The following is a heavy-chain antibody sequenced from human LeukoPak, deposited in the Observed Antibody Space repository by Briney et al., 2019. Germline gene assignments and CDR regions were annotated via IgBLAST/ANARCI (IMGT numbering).Heavy chain of an antibody. CDR2: IYYSGRA. V-gene: IGHV4-39*01. D-gene: IGHD4-11*01. Sequence: SETLSLTCTVSGGSISSSSDYWGRIRQPPGKGLEWIGTIYYSGRAYYNPSLKSRVTISVDTSKNQFSLRLSSVAAADTAVYCCAKHYSKNHYYDMDVWGKGTTVTVSS. CDR3: AKHYSKNHYYDMDV. CDR1: GGSISSSSDY. J-gene: IGHJ6*03.